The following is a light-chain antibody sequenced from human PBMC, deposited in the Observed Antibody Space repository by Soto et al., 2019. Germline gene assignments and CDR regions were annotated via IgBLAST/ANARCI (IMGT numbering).Light chain of an antibody. CDR1: SGDVGNFNL. J-gene: IGLJ2*01. Sequence: QSVLTQPASVSGSPGQSITISCTGTSGDVGNFNLVSWYQHHPGKAPNLIISEVSKRPSGVSNRFSGSKSGNTASLTISGLQAEDEAYYYCCSYAGGSIYVLFGGGTKVTVL. CDR3: CSYAGGSIYVL. V-gene: IGLV2-23*02. CDR2: EVS.